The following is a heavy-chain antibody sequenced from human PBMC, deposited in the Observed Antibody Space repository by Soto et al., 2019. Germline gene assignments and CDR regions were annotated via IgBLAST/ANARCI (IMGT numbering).Heavy chain of an antibody. D-gene: IGHD6-19*01. V-gene: IGHV3-13*01. CDR1: GFTFSRSE. CDR3: AREGYSSACTISYFAL. CDR2: IGIPGDT. Sequence: EVQLVESGGGLVQPGGSLRLSCAASGFTFSRSEFHWVRQATGKGLEWVSSIGIPGDTYYSDSVKGRFTISRENGRNSLAHQMNSLIAEDTAVYYCAREGYSSACTISYFALCGRGTLVNISS. J-gene: IGHJ2*01.